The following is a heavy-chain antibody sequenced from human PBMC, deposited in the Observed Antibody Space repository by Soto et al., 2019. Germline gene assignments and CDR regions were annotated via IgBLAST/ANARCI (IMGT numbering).Heavy chain of an antibody. Sequence: SEALSLPCTVSGGSISSYYWSWIRQPPGKGLEWIGYIYYSGSTNYNPSLKSRVTISVDTSKNQFSLKLSSVTAADTAVYYCARFRTTVTRIYYFDYWGQGTLVTVSS. J-gene: IGHJ4*02. D-gene: IGHD4-17*01. V-gene: IGHV4-59*01. CDR2: IYYSGST. CDR1: GGSISSYY. CDR3: ARFRTTVTRIYYFDY.